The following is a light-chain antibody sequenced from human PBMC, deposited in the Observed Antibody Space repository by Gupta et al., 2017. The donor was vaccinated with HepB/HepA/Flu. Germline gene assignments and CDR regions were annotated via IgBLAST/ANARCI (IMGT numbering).Light chain of an antibody. CDR2: DVS. J-gene: IGLJ1*01. CDR3: CSYAGSQTYV. CDR1: SSDVGGYNY. Sequence: QSALTQPRSVSGSPEQSVTIPCTGPSSDVGGYNYVSWYQQHPGKAPKLMIYDVSKRPSGVPDRFSASKSGNTASLTISGLQAEDEADYYCCSYAGSQTYVFGTGTRVTVL. V-gene: IGLV2-11*01.